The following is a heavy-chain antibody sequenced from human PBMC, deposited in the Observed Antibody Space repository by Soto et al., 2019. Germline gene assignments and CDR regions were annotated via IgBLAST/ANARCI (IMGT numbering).Heavy chain of an antibody. CDR3: ARESYYGSGATVVAY. Sequence: SETLALTCTVSGGSISGYYCSCIRQPPGKGLEWIGYIYYRGTTSYNPSINCRVTMSVDTSNTQFSIKANSVTAADTAVYYCARESYYGSGATVVAYWGQGTLVTVSS. CDR1: GGSISGYY. CDR2: IYYRGTT. D-gene: IGHD3-10*01. V-gene: IGHV4-59*13. J-gene: IGHJ4*02.